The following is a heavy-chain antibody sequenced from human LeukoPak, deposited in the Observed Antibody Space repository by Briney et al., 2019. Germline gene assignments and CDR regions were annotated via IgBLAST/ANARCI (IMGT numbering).Heavy chain of an antibody. D-gene: IGHD1-26*01. CDR1: GFTFSSYA. V-gene: IGHV3-30-3*01. J-gene: IGHJ4*02. CDR2: ISYDGSNK. Sequence: GGSLRLSCAASGFTFSSYAMHWVRQAPGKGLEGGAVISYDGSNKYYADSVKGRFTISRDNSKNTLYLQMNSLRAEDTAVYYCARGVGARSYFDYWGQGTLVTVSS. CDR3: ARGVGARSYFDY.